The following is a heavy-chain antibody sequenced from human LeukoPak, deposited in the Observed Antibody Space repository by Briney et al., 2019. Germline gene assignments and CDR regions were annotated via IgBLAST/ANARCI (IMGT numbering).Heavy chain of an antibody. CDR1: GGSFSGYY. V-gene: IGHV4-34*01. Sequence: SETLSLTCAVYGGSFSGYYWSWIRQPPGKGLEWIGEINHSGSTNYNPSLKSRVTISVDTSKNQFSLKLNSVTAADTAVYYCARGSRLTAAGFGYWGQGTLVTVSS. D-gene: IGHD6-13*01. CDR2: INHSGST. CDR3: ARGSRLTAAGFGY. J-gene: IGHJ4*02.